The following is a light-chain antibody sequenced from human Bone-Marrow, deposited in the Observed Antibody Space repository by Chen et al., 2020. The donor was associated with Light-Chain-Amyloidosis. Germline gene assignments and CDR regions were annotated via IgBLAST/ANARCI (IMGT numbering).Light chain of an antibody. Sequence: QSALTQPASVSGFPGQSITISCTGTNNDVGGHAFVSWYQRHPGNAPKFLIYEDTERASGVSTRCDGSKSGNTASLTISGLEAEDEADYYCSSFAAGSTWVFGGGTSLTVL. V-gene: IGLV2-23*01. CDR2: EDT. CDR1: NNDVGGHAF. CDR3: SSFAAGSTWV. J-gene: IGLJ3*02.